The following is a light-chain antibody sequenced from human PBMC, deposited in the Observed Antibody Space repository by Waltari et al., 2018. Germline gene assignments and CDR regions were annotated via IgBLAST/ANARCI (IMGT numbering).Light chain of an antibody. J-gene: IGKJ1*01. Sequence: EIVLTQSPGTLSLSPGEGATLSCRASQSVSSSYLAWYQQKPGQAPRLLISGASRRATGIPDRISGSGSGTDFTLTINRLEPEDFAVYYCQQYGSSPRTFGQGTKVEIK. CDR1: QSVSSSY. V-gene: IGKV3-20*01. CDR2: GAS. CDR3: QQYGSSPRT.